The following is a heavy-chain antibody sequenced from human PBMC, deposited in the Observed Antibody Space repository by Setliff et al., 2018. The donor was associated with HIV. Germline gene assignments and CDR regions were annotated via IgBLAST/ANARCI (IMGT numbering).Heavy chain of an antibody. CDR1: GYSISSGYF. D-gene: IGHD6-19*01. CDR3: ARRRGQKATGWYYFDF. J-gene: IGHJ4*02. V-gene: IGHV4-38-2*01. Sequence: PSETLSLTCAVSGYSISSGYFWDWIRQAPGKGLEWIGSIYHSGNTYYNPSLKSRVSISVDTSKRQFSLKLTSVTAGDSALYYCARRRGQKATGWYYFDFWGQGALVTV. CDR2: IYHSGNT.